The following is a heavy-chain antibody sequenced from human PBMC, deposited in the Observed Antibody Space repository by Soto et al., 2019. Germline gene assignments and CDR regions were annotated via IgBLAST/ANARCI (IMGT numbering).Heavy chain of an antibody. CDR3: GITFGGVAGYYYYGMDV. D-gene: IGHD3-16*01. Sequence: SVKVSCKASGGTFSSYAISWVRQAPGQGLEWMGGIIPIFGTANYAQKFQGRVTITADESTSTAYMELSSLRSEDTAVYYCGITFGGVAGYYYYGMDVWGQGTTVTISS. CDR1: GGTFSSYA. V-gene: IGHV1-69*13. J-gene: IGHJ6*02. CDR2: IIPIFGTA.